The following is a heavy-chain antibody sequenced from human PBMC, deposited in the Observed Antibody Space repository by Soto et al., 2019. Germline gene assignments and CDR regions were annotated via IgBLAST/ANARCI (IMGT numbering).Heavy chain of an antibody. CDR3: ARVVVGATDY. CDR2: INHSGST. CDR1: GGSFSGYY. V-gene: IGHV4-34*01. D-gene: IGHD1-26*01. J-gene: IGHJ4*02. Sequence: SGTLSLTCAVYGGSFSGYYWSWIRQPPGKGLEWIGEINHSGSTNYNPSLKSRVTISVDTSKNQFSLKLSSVTAADTAVYYCARVVVGATDYWGQGTLVTVSS.